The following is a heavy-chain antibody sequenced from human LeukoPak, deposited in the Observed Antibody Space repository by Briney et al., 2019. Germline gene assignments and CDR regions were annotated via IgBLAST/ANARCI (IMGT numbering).Heavy chain of an antibody. CDR1: GYTLTELS. CDR2: FYPEDGET. J-gene: IGHJ6*03. CDR3: ATAPIVVVPAAIYYYMDV. Sequence: GASVKVSCKVSGYTLTELSMHWVRQAPGKGLEWMGGFYPEDGETIYAQKFQGRVTMTEDTSTDTAYMELSSLRSEDTAVYYCATAPIVVVPAAIYYYMDVWGKGTTVTVSS. V-gene: IGHV1-24*01. D-gene: IGHD2-2*01.